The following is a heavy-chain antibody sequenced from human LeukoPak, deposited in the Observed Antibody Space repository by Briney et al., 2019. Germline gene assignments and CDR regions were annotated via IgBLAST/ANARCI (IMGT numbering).Heavy chain of an antibody. CDR3: ATSNILTGYHHPYAFDI. J-gene: IGHJ3*02. Sequence: GASVMVSCKASGYTFTSYYMHWVRQAPGQGLEWMGIINPSGGNTSYAQKFQGRVTMTEDTSTDTAYMELSSLRSEDTAVYYCATSNILTGYHHPYAFDIWGQGTMVTVSS. CDR1: GYTFTSYY. D-gene: IGHD3-9*01. CDR2: INPSGGNT. V-gene: IGHV1-46*01.